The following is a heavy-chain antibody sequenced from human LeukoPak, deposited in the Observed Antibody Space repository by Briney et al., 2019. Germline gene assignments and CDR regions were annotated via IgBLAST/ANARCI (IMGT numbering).Heavy chain of an antibody. CDR1: GFTVSSNY. V-gene: IGHV3-66*01. D-gene: IGHD5-18*01. Sequence: GGSLRLSCAASGFTVSSNYMSWVRQAPGKGLEWVSVIYSGGSTYYADSVKGRFTISRDNSKNTLYLQMNSLRAEDTAVYYCARADVVGYSYGYGLDYWGQGTLVTVSS. CDR2: IYSGGST. CDR3: ARADVVGYSYGYGLDY. J-gene: IGHJ4*02.